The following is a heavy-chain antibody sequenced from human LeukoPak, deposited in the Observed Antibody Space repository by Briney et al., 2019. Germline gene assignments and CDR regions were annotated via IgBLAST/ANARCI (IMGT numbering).Heavy chain of an antibody. CDR2: ISSNGGST. J-gene: IGHJ4*02. CDR1: GFTFSSYA. CDR3: VKDVSRYSGYDSTFDY. Sequence: GGSLRLSCSASGFTFSSYAMHWVRQAPGKGLEYVPAISSNGGSTYYADSVKGRFTISRDNSKNTLYLQISSLRAEDTAVYYCVKDVSRYSGYDSTFDYWGQGTLVTVSS. D-gene: IGHD5-12*01. V-gene: IGHV3-64D*06.